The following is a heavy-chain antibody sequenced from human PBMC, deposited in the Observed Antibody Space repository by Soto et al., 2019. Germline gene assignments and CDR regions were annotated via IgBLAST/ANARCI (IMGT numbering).Heavy chain of an antibody. CDR2: IKGDGSEK. Sequence: EVQLVESGGGLVQPGGSLRLSCTASGFTFRTYWMNWVRQAPGKGLEWVASIKGDGSEKYYVDPVKGRFSISRDNARNSLNLQMNSLRAEDTAVYYCATSLIRGQGALVTVSS. D-gene: IGHD6-6*01. V-gene: IGHV3-7*01. J-gene: IGHJ4*02. CDR3: ATSLI. CDR1: GFTFRTYW.